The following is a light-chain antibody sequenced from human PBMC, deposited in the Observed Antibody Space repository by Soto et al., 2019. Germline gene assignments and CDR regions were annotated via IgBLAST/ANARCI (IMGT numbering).Light chain of an antibody. Sequence: ELVLTQSPGTLSLSPGERATLSCRASQSVSSSYLAWYQQKPGQAPRPLIYGASSRATGIPDRFSGSGSGVNFTLTIGKLWPKDFAVYYCQQYGSSPREFGQGTKVDIK. V-gene: IGKV3-20*01. CDR2: GAS. J-gene: IGKJ1*01. CDR1: QSVSSSY. CDR3: QQYGSSPRE.